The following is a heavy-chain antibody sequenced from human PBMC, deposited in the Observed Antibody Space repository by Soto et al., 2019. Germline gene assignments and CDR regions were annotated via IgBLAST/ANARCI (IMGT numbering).Heavy chain of an antibody. D-gene: IGHD6-19*01. CDR2: IYYSGST. J-gene: IGHJ4*02. Sequence: QVQLQESGPGLVTPSETLSLTCTVSGGSVSSGSYYWSWIRQPPGKGLAWIGYIYYSGSTNYNPSLKSRVTISVDTSKNQFALKLNSVTAADTAVYYCASYSSGWYDVSYWGQGTLVTVSS. V-gene: IGHV4-61*01. CDR1: GGSVSSGSYY. CDR3: ASYSSGWYDVSY.